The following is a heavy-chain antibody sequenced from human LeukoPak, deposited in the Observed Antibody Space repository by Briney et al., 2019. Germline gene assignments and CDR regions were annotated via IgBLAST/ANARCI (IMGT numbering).Heavy chain of an antibody. D-gene: IGHD3-22*01. V-gene: IGHV3-7*01. J-gene: IGHJ4*02. CDR2: INQDGSEK. Sequence: GGSLRLSCEVSGLNFNNAWMSWVRQAPGKGLEWVANINQDGSEKYSVDSVKGRFTISRDNAKSSLYLQMNSLRADDTAVYYCARDRALYDSRRGYYYTEDDYWGQGTLVTVSS. CDR1: GLNFNNAW. CDR3: ARDRALYDSRRGYYYTEDDY.